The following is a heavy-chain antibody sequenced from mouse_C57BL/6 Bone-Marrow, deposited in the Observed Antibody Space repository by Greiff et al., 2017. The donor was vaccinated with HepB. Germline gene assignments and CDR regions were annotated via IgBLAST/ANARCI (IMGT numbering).Heavy chain of an antibody. V-gene: IGHV1-64*01. CDR3: ARQLGYAMDY. CDR2: IHPNSGST. J-gene: IGHJ4*01. D-gene: IGHD3-1*01. Sequence: VQLQQPGAELVKPGASVKLSCKASGYTFTSYWMHWVKQRPGQGLEWIGMIHPNSGSTNYNEKFKSKATLTVDKSSSTASMQLSSLTSEDSAVYYCARQLGYAMDYWGQGTSVTVSS. CDR1: GYTFTSYW.